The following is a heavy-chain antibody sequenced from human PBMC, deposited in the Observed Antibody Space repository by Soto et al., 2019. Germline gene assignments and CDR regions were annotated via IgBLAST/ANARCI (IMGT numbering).Heavy chain of an antibody. CDR3: ARDRSGGPIRIGAPDY. D-gene: IGHD3-10*01. CDR2: ISSSSSTI. CDR1: GFTFSSYS. Sequence: PGGSLRLSCAASGFTFSSYSMNWVRQAPGKGLEWVSYISSSSSTIYYADSVKGRFTISRDNAKNSLYLQMNSLRAEDTAVYYCARDRSGGPIRIGAPDYWGQGTLVTVSS. V-gene: IGHV3-48*01. J-gene: IGHJ4*02.